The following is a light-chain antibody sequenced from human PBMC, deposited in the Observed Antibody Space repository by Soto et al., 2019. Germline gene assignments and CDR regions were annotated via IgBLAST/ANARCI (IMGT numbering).Light chain of an antibody. CDR1: QSVSSN. J-gene: IGKJ4*01. Sequence: EIVMTQAPATLSVSPWERATLSCRASQSVSSNLAWYQQRPGQAPRLLIYGASTRATGVPARFSGSGSGTDYTVSISSRQSEDFAVYYCQQYNRWPLTFGGGTKVDIK. CDR2: GAS. V-gene: IGKV3-15*01. CDR3: QQYNRWPLT.